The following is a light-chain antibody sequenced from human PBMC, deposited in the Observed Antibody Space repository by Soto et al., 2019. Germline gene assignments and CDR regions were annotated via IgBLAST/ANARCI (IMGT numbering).Light chain of an antibody. V-gene: IGKV1-5*01. CDR3: QQYNSYPIT. Sequence: DIQMTQSPSTLSASVGDRVTITCRASQSISSWLAWYQQIPGKAPKLLIYDASSLESGVPSRFSGSGSGTEFTLTISSLQPDDFATYYCQQYNSYPITFGQGTRLEIK. CDR1: QSISSW. J-gene: IGKJ5*01. CDR2: DAS.